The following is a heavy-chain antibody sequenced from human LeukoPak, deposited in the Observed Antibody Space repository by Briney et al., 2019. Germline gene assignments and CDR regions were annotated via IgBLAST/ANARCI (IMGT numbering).Heavy chain of an antibody. J-gene: IGHJ5*02. CDR3: GGCGSGRWYGLFVP. CDR2: INHSGST. D-gene: IGHD6-13*01. V-gene: IGHV4-34*01. CDR1: GESFSGYY. Sequence: PSETLSLTCAVYGESFSGYYWRWLRQPPRRGLEWIGEINHSGSTNYNTSLKSRVNISVNQSKNQFSLKLGSWTAGNTVLYYCGGCGSGRWYGLFVPWGEGTLVTVSS.